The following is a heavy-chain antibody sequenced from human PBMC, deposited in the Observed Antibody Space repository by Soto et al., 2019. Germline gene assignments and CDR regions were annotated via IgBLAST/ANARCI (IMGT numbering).Heavy chain of an antibody. V-gene: IGHV3-23*01. CDR1: GFTFSSYA. Sequence: AGGSLRLSCAASGFTFSSYAMSWVRQAPGKGLEWVSGISGSSGSTHYADSVKGRFTISRDNSKNTVYLQMNSLRAEDTAVYYCAKDRAGLLGAIDVWGKGTTVTVSS. CDR2: ISGSSGST. J-gene: IGHJ6*04. CDR3: AKDRAGLLGAIDV. D-gene: IGHD3-10*01.